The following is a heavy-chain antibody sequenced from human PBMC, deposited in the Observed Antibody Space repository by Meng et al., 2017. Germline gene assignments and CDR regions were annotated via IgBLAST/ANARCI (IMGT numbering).Heavy chain of an antibody. Sequence: QERLLPSGPGLVTPSTILSLTLAISGNSVFRNSAAWYWIGQSPLRGLEWLGRTYYRSKLYKDYAVSVKSRITINPDTSKNQFSLQLNSVTPDDTAVYYCARGVVYAISYFDYWGQGTLVTVSS. V-gene: IGHV6-1*01. CDR3: ARGVVYAISYFDY. J-gene: IGHJ4*02. CDR2: TYYRSKLYK. D-gene: IGHD2-8*02. CDR1: GNSVFRNSAA.